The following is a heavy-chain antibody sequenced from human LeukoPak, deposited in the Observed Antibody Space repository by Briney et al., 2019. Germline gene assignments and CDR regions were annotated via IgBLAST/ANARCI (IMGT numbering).Heavy chain of an antibody. J-gene: IGHJ6*03. V-gene: IGHV3-23*01. D-gene: IGHD6-13*01. CDR3: AKGGSSWRTLDYYYMDV. CDR2: ISGSGGST. Sequence: GGSLRLSCAASGFTFSSYSMNWVRQAPGKGLEWVSAISGSGGSTYYADSVKGRFTISRDNSKNTLYLQMNSLRAEDTAVYYCAKGGSSWRTLDYYYMDVWGKGTTVTVSS. CDR1: GFTFSSYS.